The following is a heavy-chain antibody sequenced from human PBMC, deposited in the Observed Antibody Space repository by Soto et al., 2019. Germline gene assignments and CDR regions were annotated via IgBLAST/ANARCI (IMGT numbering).Heavy chain of an antibody. CDR1: GYTVTNYA. D-gene: IGHD3-22*01. V-gene: IGHV1-3*01. CDR3: AHSSGWFALDY. Sequence: QVQPVQSGAEVKKPGASVKVSCKASGYTVTNYAMHWVRLAPGQWLEWMGWINVANGNTRYSQNFQDRVTFTRDTSARTGYMELNSLRSEGTAMYYCAHSSGWFALDYWGQGTLVTVSS. J-gene: IGHJ4*02. CDR2: INVANGNT.